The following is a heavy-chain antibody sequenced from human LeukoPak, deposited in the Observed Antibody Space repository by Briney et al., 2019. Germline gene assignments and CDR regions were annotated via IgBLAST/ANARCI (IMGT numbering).Heavy chain of an antibody. V-gene: IGHV1-2*02. CDR2: INSNTDGT. J-gene: IGHJ6*03. CDR1: GYTFTGYY. D-gene: IGHD3-10*01. Sequence: ASVKVSCKASGYTFTGYYMHWVRQAPGQGLEWMGWINSNTDGTNYAQKFQGRVTITRDTSISTAYMELSRLSSDDTAVFYCARGGEDYYGTVSYDYYYYHMDVWGKGTTVTVSS. CDR3: ARGGEDYYGTVSYDYYYYHMDV.